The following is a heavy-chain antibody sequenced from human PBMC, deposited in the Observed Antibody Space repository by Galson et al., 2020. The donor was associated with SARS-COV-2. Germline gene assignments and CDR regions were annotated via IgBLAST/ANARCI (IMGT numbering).Heavy chain of an antibody. CDR1: GFSLSTSGMC. D-gene: IGHD3-9*01. V-gene: IGHV2-70*01. J-gene: IGHJ4*02. Sequence: SGPTLVKPTQTLTLTCTFSGFSLSTSGMCVSWIRQPPGNALEWLALIDWDDDKYYSTSLKTRLTISKDTSKNQVVLTMTNMDPVDTATYYCARTYYDILTGYYLPFDYWGQGTLVTVSS. CDR2: IDWDDDK. CDR3: ARTYYDILTGYYLPFDY.